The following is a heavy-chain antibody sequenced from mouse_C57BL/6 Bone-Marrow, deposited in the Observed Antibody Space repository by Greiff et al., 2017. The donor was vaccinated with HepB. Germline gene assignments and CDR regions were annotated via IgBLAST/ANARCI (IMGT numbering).Heavy chain of an antibody. Sequence: EVQLQESGTVLARPGASVKMSCKTSGYTITSYWMHWVKQRPGQGLEWIGAIYPGNSDTSYNQKFKGKAKLTAVTSASTAYMELSILTNEDSAVYYCTRGFITTVVAIDYFDYWGQGTTLTVSS. D-gene: IGHD1-1*01. CDR1: GYTITSYW. J-gene: IGHJ2*01. V-gene: IGHV1-5*01. CDR2: IYPGNSDT. CDR3: TRGFITTVVAIDYFDY.